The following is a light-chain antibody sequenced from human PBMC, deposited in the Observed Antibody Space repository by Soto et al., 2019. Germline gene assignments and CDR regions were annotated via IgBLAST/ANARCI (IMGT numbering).Light chain of an antibody. V-gene: IGKV3-20*01. CDR3: QHYDSSSGDT. CDR1: QTIRSNF. J-gene: IGKJ2*01. Sequence: EVVLTQSPATLSLSPGERATLSCRASQTIRSNFLTWYQQKPGQAPRLLIYTASTRAAGIPDRFSGRGSGTDFTLTISRLEPEDFAVYYCQHYDSSSGDTFGQGTKLQIK. CDR2: TAS.